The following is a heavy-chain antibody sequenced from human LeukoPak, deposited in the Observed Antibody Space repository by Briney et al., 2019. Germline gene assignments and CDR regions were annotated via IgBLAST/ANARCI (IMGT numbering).Heavy chain of an antibody. CDR3: TRSAYSGYDRPRA. V-gene: IGHV3-49*04. CDR2: IRSKAYGGTT. J-gene: IGHJ5*02. Sequence: GGSLRLSCTASGFTFCDYAMSWVRQAPGKGGEWGGFIRSKAYGGTTEYAASVKGKLTSSRDENKSIAYLQMNSLKTEDTAVYYCTRSAYSGYDRPRAWGQGTLVTVSS. CDR1: GFTFCDYA. D-gene: IGHD5-12*01.